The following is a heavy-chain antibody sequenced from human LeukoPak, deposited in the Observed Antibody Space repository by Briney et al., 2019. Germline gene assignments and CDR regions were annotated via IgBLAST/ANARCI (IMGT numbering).Heavy chain of an antibody. J-gene: IGHJ4*02. V-gene: IGHV3-23*01. CDR1: GLTFSTYA. D-gene: IGHD6-19*01. CDR3: ARVQGGGYRTADY. Sequence: GGSLRLSCAASGLTFSTYAMNWVRQAPGKGLEWVSAISGSGVSTYYVDSVKGRFTISRDNSKNTLFLQMNSLRGEDTAMYYCARVQGGGYRTADYWGQGTLVTVSS. CDR2: ISGSGVST.